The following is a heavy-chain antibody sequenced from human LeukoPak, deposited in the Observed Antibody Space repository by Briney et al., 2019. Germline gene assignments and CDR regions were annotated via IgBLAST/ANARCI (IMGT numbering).Heavy chain of an antibody. CDR1: GFTFSSYS. Sequence: PGGSLRLSCAASGFTFSSYSMNWVRQAPGKGLEWVSSISSSSSYIYYADSVKGRFTISRDNAKNSLYLQMNSLRAEDTAVYYCARDPITPNYYDSSGYYRWFDPWGQGTLVTVSS. J-gene: IGHJ5*02. V-gene: IGHV3-21*01. CDR3: ARDPITPNYYDSSGYYRWFDP. CDR2: ISSSSSYI. D-gene: IGHD3-22*01.